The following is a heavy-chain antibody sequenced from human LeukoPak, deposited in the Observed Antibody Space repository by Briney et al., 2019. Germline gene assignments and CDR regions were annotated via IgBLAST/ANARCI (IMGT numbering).Heavy chain of an antibody. D-gene: IGHD6-13*01. Sequence: GGSLRLSCAASGFTFSTYGMSWVRQAPGKGLEWVSAISGSGGSTYYADSVKGRFTISRDNSKNTLYLQMNSLRAEDTAVYYCAKSRSSRVSWFDPWGQGTLVTVSS. J-gene: IGHJ5*02. CDR3: AKSRSSRVSWFDP. V-gene: IGHV3-23*01. CDR2: ISGSGGST. CDR1: GFTFSTYG.